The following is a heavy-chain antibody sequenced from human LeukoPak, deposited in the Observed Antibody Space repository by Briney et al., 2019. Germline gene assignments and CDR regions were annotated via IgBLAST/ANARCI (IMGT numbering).Heavy chain of an antibody. CDR2: IGTSGNYM. Sequence: PGGSLRLSCAASGFTFSNFVMNWVRQAPGKGLEWVSSIGTSGNYMCYSDSVRGRFTISRDNAKNSLYLQMNSLRAEDTAVYYCARDRGYSSGPDYFDYWGQGTLVTVSS. CDR1: GFTFSNFV. V-gene: IGHV3-21*01. J-gene: IGHJ4*02. D-gene: IGHD6-19*01. CDR3: ARDRGYSSGPDYFDY.